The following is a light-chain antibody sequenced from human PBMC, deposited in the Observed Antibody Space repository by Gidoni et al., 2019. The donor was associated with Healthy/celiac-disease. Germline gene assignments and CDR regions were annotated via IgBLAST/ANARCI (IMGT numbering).Light chain of an antibody. J-gene: IGKJ3*01. CDR3: MQAIQISGT. V-gene: IGKV2-28*01. Sequence: DIVMTQSPLSLPVTPGEPASISCRSSQSLLHSNGYNYLDWYLQKPGQSPQLLIYLGSNRASGVPDRFSGSGSGTDFTLKSSRVEAEDVGVYYCMQAIQISGTFXPXTKVDIK. CDR1: QSLLHSNGYNY. CDR2: LGS.